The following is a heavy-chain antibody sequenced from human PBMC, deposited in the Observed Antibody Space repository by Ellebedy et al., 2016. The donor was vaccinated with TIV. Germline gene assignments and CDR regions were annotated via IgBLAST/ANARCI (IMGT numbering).Heavy chain of an antibody. CDR1: GYTFTSYG. D-gene: IGHD2-15*01. Sequence: ASVKVSCXASGYTFTSYGISWVRQAPGQGLEWMGWISAYNGNTNYAQKLQGRVTMTTDTSTSTAYMELRSLRSDDTAVYYCARVPIYCSGGSCYFDYWGQGTLVTVSS. J-gene: IGHJ4*02. V-gene: IGHV1-18*01. CDR2: ISAYNGNT. CDR3: ARVPIYCSGGSCYFDY.